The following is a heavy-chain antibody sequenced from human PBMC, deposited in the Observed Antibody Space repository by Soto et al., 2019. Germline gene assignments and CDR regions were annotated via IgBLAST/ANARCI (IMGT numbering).Heavy chain of an antibody. CDR3: ASYPDCSGGSCYLPIY. D-gene: IGHD2-15*01. CDR2: IIPIFGTA. V-gene: IGHV1-69*06. Sequence: QVQLVQSGAEVKKPGSSVKVSCKASGGTFSSYAISWVRQAPGQGLEWMGGIIPIFGTANYAQKFQGRVTITADNSTSSAYMELSSLRSEDTAVYYCASYPDCSGGSCYLPIYWGQGTLVTVSS. CDR1: GGTFSSYA. J-gene: IGHJ4*02.